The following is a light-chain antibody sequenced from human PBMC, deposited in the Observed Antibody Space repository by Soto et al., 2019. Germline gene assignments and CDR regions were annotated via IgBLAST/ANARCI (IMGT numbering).Light chain of an antibody. V-gene: IGLV1-47*01. CDR3: AAWDDSLSGVV. CDR1: SSNIRNNY. J-gene: IGLJ2*01. CDR2: RNN. Sequence: QAVVTQPPSASGTPGQRVTISCSGSSSNIRNNYVYWYHQLPGTAPKLLMYRNNQRPSGVPDRFSGSKSGTSASLAISGLRSEDEADYYCAAWDDSLSGVVFGGGTKVTVL.